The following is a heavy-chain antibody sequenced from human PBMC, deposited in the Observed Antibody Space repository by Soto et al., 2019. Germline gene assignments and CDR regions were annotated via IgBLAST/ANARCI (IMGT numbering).Heavy chain of an antibody. D-gene: IGHD3-16*01. CDR3: ARAGSSSGCGYDYHGMDV. CDR2: INQDGSEK. V-gene: IGHV3-7*04. Sequence: EVQLVESGGGLVQPGGSLRLSCGASGFTFRTYWLSWVRQAPGKGLEWVANINQDGSEKNYVDSVKGRFTISRDNAKNSRYRQMGSLRAEDTALYYCARAGSSSGCGYDYHGMDVWGQGTTVTVSS. J-gene: IGHJ6*02. CDR1: GFTFRTYW.